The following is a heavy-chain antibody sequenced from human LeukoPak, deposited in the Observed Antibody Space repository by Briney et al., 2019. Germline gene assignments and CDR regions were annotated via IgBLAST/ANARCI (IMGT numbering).Heavy chain of an antibody. Sequence: SETLSLTCTVSGYSISSGYYWGWIRQPPGKGLEWIGSIYHSGSTYYNPSLKSRVTISVDTSKNQFSLKLGSVTAADTAVYYCARALWFGEKAFDIWGQGTMVTVSS. J-gene: IGHJ3*02. D-gene: IGHD3-10*01. CDR3: ARALWFGEKAFDI. V-gene: IGHV4-38-2*02. CDR1: GYSISSGYY. CDR2: IYHSGST.